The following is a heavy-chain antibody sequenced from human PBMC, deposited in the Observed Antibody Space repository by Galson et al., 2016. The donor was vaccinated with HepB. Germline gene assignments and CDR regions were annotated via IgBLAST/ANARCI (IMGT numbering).Heavy chain of an antibody. V-gene: IGHV3-23*01. Sequence: SLRLSCAASGLTLSSYAVTWVRQAPGKGLEWVSTISGSGNSILYGDSVKGRFTISRDNSKNTVYLHMNSLRAEDTALHYCAKDPNGDYIGAYDSWGQGTLVTVSS. J-gene: IGHJ4*02. CDR1: GLTLSSYA. D-gene: IGHD4-17*01. CDR3: AKDPNGDYIGAYDS. CDR2: ISGSGNSI.